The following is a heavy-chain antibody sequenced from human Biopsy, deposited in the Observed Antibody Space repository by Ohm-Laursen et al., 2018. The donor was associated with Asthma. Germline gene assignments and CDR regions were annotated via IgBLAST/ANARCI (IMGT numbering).Heavy chain of an antibody. Sequence: SSVKVSCKAPGGTFSNFAISWVRQAPGQGLEWLGGIMTVFGTTNYAQKLQGRVTITADESTSTAYMELTSLRSEDTAIYYCARCQVGYSSGWSLLLKKIYYSGMDVWGQGTAVTVSS. CDR2: IMTVFGTT. CDR3: ARCQVGYSSGWSLLLKKIYYSGMDV. D-gene: IGHD6-19*01. CDR1: GGTFSNFA. J-gene: IGHJ6*02. V-gene: IGHV1-69*01.